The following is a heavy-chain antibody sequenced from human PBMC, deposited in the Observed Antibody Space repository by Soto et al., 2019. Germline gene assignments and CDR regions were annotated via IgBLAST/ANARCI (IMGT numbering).Heavy chain of an antibody. V-gene: IGHV3-21*01. CDR2: ISSSSSYM. J-gene: IGHJ6*03. CDR1: GFPFSSYS. CDR3: ARDSPEGFTILYYYYYYMDV. Sequence: GGSLRLSCAASGFPFSSYSMNWVRQAPGKGLEWVSSISSSSSYMYYADSVKGRFTISRDNAKNSLYLQMNSLRAEDTAVYYCARDSPEGFTILYYYYYYMDVWGKGTTVTVSS. D-gene: IGHD3-10*01.